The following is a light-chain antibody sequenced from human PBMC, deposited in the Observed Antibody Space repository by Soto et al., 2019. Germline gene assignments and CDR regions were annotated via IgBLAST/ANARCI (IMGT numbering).Light chain of an antibody. Sequence: DIVMTQSPDSLAVSLGERATINCKSSQSVLYSSNNKNYLAWYQQKPGQPPKLLIYWAYTRESGVHDRFSGSGSGTDFTLTIRSLQPEDVAVYYCKHYYETLGTFGQGTKVDIK. J-gene: IGKJ1*01. CDR3: KHYYETLGT. CDR1: QSVLYSSNNKNY. CDR2: WAY. V-gene: IGKV4-1*01.